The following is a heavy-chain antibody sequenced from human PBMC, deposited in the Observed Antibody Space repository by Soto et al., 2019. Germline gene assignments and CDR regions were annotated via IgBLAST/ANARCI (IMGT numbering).Heavy chain of an antibody. V-gene: IGHV4-30-4*01. J-gene: IGHJ4*02. CDR3: ARGRGDDYGDYTVFDY. Sequence: ASETLSLTCTVSGGSISSGDYYWSWIRQPPGKGLEWIGYIYYSGSTYYNPSLKSRVTISVDTSKNQFSLKLSSVTAADTAVYYCARGRGDDYGDYTVFDYWGQGTLVTVSS. CDR2: IYYSGST. D-gene: IGHD4-17*01. CDR1: GGSISSGDYY.